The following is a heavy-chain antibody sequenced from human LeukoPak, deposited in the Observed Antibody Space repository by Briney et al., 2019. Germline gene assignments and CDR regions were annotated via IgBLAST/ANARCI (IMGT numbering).Heavy chain of an antibody. J-gene: IGHJ4*02. CDR3: ARDGRFAAYEPDY. CDR2: ISPYNGNT. Sequence: GASVKVSCKASGYTFTSYDISWVRQAPGQGLEWMGWISPYNGNTNYAQKFQGRVTMTTDTSTSTAHMELRSLRYDDTAVYYCARDGRFAAYEPDYWGQGTLVTVSS. D-gene: IGHD1-26*01. V-gene: IGHV1-18*01. CDR1: GYTFTSYD.